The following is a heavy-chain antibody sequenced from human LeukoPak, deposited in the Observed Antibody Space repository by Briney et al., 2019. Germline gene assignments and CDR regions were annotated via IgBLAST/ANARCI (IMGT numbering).Heavy chain of an antibody. CDR3: AKGESSGNYYSGYDY. D-gene: IGHD1-26*01. CDR2: INGRGGST. Sequence: GASVKVSCKASGFTFSNYAMSWVRQAPGKGLEWVSAINGRGGSTFYADSVKGRFTISRDNSKNTLYLQMNSLRVEDTAIYYCAKGESSGNYYSGYDYWGQGTLVTVSS. CDR1: GFTFSNYA. V-gene: IGHV3-23*01. J-gene: IGHJ4*02.